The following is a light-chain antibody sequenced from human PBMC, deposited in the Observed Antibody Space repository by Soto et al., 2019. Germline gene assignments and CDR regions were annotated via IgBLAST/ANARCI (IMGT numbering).Light chain of an antibody. CDR2: KDS. V-gene: IGLV3-16*01. CDR1: GLPRKY. J-gene: IGLJ3*02. Sequence: SYELTQPPSVSVSLGQMARITCSGEGLPRKYAYWYQQKPGQPPVLEIHKDSERPSGIPERFSGSSSGTIATLTITGVQAEDEADYYCLSADSGRTTSYRVFGGGTKLTVL. CDR3: LSADSGRTTSYRV.